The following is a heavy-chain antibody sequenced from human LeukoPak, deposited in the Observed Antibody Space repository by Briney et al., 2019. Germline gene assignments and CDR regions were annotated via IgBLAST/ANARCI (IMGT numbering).Heavy chain of an antibody. CDR1: GGTFSSYA. J-gene: IGHJ4*02. Sequence: ASVNVSCKASGGTFSSYAISWVRQAPGQGLEWMGIINPSGGSTSYAQKFQGRVTMTRDTSTSTVYMELSSLRSEDTAVYYCARVGHGYSSSWSIDYWGQGTLVTVSS. D-gene: IGHD6-13*01. V-gene: IGHV1-46*01. CDR3: ARVGHGYSSSWSIDY. CDR2: INPSGGST.